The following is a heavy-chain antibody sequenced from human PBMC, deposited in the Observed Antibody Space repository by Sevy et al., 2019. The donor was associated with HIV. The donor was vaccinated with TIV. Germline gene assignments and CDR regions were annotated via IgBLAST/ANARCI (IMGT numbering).Heavy chain of an antibody. D-gene: IGHD1-26*01. J-gene: IGHJ6*03. Sequence: SETLSLTCTVSGGSISSYYWSWIRQPAGKGLEWIGRIYTSGSTNYNPSLKSRVTMSVDTSKNQFSLKLSSVTAADTAVYYCARDRSGREWELLRVYYYYYMDVWGKGTTVTV. CDR2: IYTSGST. V-gene: IGHV4-4*07. CDR3: ARDRSGREWELLRVYYYYYMDV. CDR1: GGSISSYY.